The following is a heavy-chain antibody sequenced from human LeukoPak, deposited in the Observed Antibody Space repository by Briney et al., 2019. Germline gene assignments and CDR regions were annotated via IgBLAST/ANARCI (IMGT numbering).Heavy chain of an antibody. J-gene: IGHJ6*03. CDR2: IYTSGST. Sequence: SQTLSLTCTVSGGSISSGSYYWSWIRQPAGKGLEWIGRIYTSGSTNYNPSLKSRVTISVDTSKNQFSLKLSSVPAADTAVYYCARVRRGSKGPKEDYMDVWGKGTTVTVSS. D-gene: IGHD3-10*01. CDR3: ARVRRGSKGPKEDYMDV. V-gene: IGHV4-61*02. CDR1: GGSISSGSYY.